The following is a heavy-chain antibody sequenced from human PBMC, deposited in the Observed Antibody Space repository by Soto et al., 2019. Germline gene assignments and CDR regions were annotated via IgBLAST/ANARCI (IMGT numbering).Heavy chain of an antibody. V-gene: IGHV4-39*01. Sequence: QLQLQESGPGLVKPSETLSLTCTVSGGSISSTDHYWGWIRQSPGKGLEWIGSVYYTGPTLYTPSCQGRVTISGDASKSQFSLTLRSVTAADTAVYYCARQVTYDILPPPCLLDYWGQGSLVIVSS. J-gene: IGHJ4*02. CDR3: ARQVTYDILPPPCLLDY. D-gene: IGHD3-9*01. CDR1: GGSISSTDHY. CDR2: VYYTGPT.